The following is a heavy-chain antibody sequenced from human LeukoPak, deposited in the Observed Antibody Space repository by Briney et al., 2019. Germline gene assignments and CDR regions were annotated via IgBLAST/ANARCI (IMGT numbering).Heavy chain of an antibody. V-gene: IGHV3-30-3*01. CDR2: ISYDGSNK. J-gene: IGHJ4*02. D-gene: IGHD1-26*01. CDR1: GFTFSSYA. Sequence: GGSLRLSCAAPGFTFSSYAMHWVRQAPGKGLEWVAVISYDGSNKYYADSVKGRFTISRDNSKNTLYLQMNSLRAEDTAVYYCAKGREFSGSRPFDYWGQGTLVTVSS. CDR3: AKGREFSGSRPFDY.